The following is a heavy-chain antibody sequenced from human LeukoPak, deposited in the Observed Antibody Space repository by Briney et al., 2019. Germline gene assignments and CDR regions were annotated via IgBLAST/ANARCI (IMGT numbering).Heavy chain of an antibody. CDR2: IRGDESEK. J-gene: IGHJ4*02. D-gene: IGHD3-10*01. V-gene: IGHV3-7*01. Sequence: GGSLRLSCAASGFSFSSYWMSWVRQAPGKGLEWVANIRGDESEKYYVDSVKGRFTISRDSAKNSLYLQMNSLRAEDTAVYYCARGINGDYFDYWGQGHLLTVSS. CDR3: ARGINGDYFDY. CDR1: GFSFSSYW.